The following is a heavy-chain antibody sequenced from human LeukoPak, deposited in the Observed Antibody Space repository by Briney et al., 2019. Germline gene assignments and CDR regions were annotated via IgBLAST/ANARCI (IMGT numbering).Heavy chain of an antibody. Sequence: SETLSLTRTLSGGSISSADYYWSWIRQPPGKGLEWIGYIYYSGSTYYNPSLKSRVTISVDTSKNQFSLNLSSVTAADTAVYYCARERATVTTPWGQGTLVTVSS. CDR3: ARERATVTTP. CDR2: IYYSGST. D-gene: IGHD4-17*01. V-gene: IGHV4-30-4*01. J-gene: IGHJ5*02. CDR1: GGSISSADYY.